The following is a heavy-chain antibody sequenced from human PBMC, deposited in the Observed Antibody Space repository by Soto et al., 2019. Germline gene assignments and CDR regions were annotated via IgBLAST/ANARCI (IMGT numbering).Heavy chain of an antibody. V-gene: IGHV4-30-4*01. CDR3: AREVNVVALSDAFDI. CDR2: ISNRGTP. Sequence: QVQLQESGPGLVKPSQTLSLICTVSGDSISSDNYFWSWIRQPPGQGLEWVGYISNRGTPYYNPSLKSRVTISLDTSRNRFSLDMYSVTATDTAVYYCAREVNVVALSDAFDIWGPGTMVTVSS. J-gene: IGHJ3*02. CDR1: GDSISSDNYF. D-gene: IGHD2-8*01.